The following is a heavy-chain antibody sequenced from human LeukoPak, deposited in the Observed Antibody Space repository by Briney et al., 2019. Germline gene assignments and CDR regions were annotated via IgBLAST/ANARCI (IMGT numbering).Heavy chain of an antibody. V-gene: IGHV3-74*01. J-gene: IGHJ4*02. CDR1: GFTFSRFW. D-gene: IGHD5-18*01. CDR2: INSDGSST. CDR3: ARGGPGGYSSGLLDY. Sequence: QPGGSLRLSCAASGFTFSRFWMHWVRQAPGKGLVWVSRINSDGSSTSYADSVKGRFTISRDNAKNTLYLQMNSLRAEDTAVYYCARGGPGGYSSGLLDYWGQGALVTVSS.